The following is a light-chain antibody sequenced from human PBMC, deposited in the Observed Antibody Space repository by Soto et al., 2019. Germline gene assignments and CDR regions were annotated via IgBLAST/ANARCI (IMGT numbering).Light chain of an antibody. V-gene: IGLV2-8*01. CDR1: SSDVGGYKY. CDR3: SSYAGSNNFI. CDR2: EVN. J-gene: IGLJ1*01. Sequence: LTQPPSASGSPGQSVTISCTGTSSDVGGYKYVSWYQQHPGEAPKLMIYEVNKRPSGVPDRFSGSKSGNTASLTVSGLQAEDEADYYCSSYAGSNNFIFGTGTKVTVL.